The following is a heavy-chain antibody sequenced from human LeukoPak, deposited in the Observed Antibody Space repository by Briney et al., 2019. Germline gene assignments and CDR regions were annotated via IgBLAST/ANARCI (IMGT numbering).Heavy chain of an antibody. V-gene: IGHV1-18*01. CDR3: ARVAPGDFWSGYYFDYYYGMDV. CDR1: GYTFTSYG. D-gene: IGHD3-3*01. CDR2: ISAYNGNT. J-gene: IGHJ6*02. Sequence: ASVKVSCKASGYTFTSYGISWVRQAPGQGLEWMGWISAYNGNTNYAQKLQGRVTMTTDTSTSTAYMELRSLRSDDTAVYYCARVAPGDFWSGYYFDYYYGMDVWGQGTTVTVSS.